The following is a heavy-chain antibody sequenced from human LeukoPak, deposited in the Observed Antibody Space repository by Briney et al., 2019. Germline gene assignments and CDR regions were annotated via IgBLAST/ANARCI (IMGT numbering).Heavy chain of an antibody. CDR1: GFTFSSDW. V-gene: IGHV3-74*01. CDR3: TRDSYSSAWD. D-gene: IGHD6-19*01. J-gene: IGHJ4*02. Sequence: GGSLRLSCAASGFTFSSDWMHWVRQAPGKGLVWVSRINNDGSTTAYADSVKGRFTISRDNAKNTLHLQMNRLRADGTAVYYWTRDSYSSAWDGGQGTPVTVS. CDR2: INNDGSTT.